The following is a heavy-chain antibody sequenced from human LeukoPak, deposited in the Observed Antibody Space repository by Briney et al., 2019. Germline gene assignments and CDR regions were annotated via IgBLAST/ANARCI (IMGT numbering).Heavy chain of an antibody. CDR3: ATHTMAGTWFDP. D-gene: IGHD6-19*01. J-gene: IGHJ5*02. V-gene: IGHV4-38-2*02. CDR2: IYHSGST. Sequence: PSETLSLTCTVSGYSISSGYYWGWIRQPPGKGLEWIGSIYHSGSTNYNPSLKSRVTISLDTAKNQFSLKLNSVTAADTAVYYCATHTMAGTWFDPWGQGTLVTVSS. CDR1: GYSISSGYY.